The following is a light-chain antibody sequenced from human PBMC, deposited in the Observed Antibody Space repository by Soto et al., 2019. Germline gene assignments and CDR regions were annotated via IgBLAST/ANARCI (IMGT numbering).Light chain of an antibody. CDR2: DAS. Sequence: EIVLTQSPATLSLSPGERAALSCMASQSVSRYSAWYKQKPGQAPRILIYDASNRATGIPARFSGSGSGTEFTLTISSLEPEDFAVYYCQQRSNWPITFGQGTRLEIK. CDR3: QQRSNWPIT. CDR1: QSVSRY. V-gene: IGKV3-11*01. J-gene: IGKJ5*01.